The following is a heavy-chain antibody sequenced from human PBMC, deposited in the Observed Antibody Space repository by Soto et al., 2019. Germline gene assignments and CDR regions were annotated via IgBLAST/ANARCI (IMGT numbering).Heavy chain of an antibody. CDR2: IYYSGGT. Sequence: TLSLTCTVSGGSISSGDYYWSWIRQPPGKGLEWIGYIYYSGGTYYNPSLKSRVTISVDTSKNQFSLKLSSVTAADTAVYYCAREIAAAGRGDWFDPWGQGNPVTVSS. CDR1: GGSISSGDYY. CDR3: AREIAAAGRGDWFDP. J-gene: IGHJ5*02. V-gene: IGHV4-30-4*01. D-gene: IGHD6-13*01.